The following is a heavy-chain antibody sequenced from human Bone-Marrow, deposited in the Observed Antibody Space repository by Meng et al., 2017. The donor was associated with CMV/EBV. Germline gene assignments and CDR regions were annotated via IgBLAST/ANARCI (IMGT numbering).Heavy chain of an antibody. V-gene: IGHV3-7*01. CDR1: GFTFSSYW. CDR2: IKQDGSEK. D-gene: IGHD2-21*01. Sequence: GESLKISCAASGFTFSSYWMSWVRQAPGKGLEWVANIKQDGSEKYYVDSVKGRFTISRDNAKNSLYLQMNSLRAEDTAVYYCAREVISVWREKKRFDPWGQGTRVTVSS. CDR3: AREVISVWREKKRFDP. J-gene: IGHJ5*02.